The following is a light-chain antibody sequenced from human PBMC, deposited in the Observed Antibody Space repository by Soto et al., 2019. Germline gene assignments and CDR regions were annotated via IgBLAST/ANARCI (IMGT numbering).Light chain of an antibody. Sequence: EIGLTQSPATLSLSPGERATLSCRASQSVSSSYLAWYQQKPGQAPRLLIYGASSRATGIPARFRGSGSGTEFTLTISSLQSEDFAVYYCQQYNNGPPSPSGQGTRLEIK. CDR1: QSVSSSY. J-gene: IGKJ5*01. CDR2: GAS. V-gene: IGKV3D-15*01. CDR3: QQYNNGPPSP.